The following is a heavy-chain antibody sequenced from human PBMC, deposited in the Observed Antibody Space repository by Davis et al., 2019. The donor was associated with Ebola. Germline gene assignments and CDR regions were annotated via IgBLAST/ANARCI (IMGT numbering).Heavy chain of an antibody. CDR1: GGTFSSYA. J-gene: IGHJ5*02. D-gene: IGHD6-6*01. Sequence: SVKVSCKASGGTFSSYAISWVRQAPGQGLEWMEGIIPIFGTTNYAQKFQGRVTITADESTSTAYMELSSLRFEDTAVYYCARGRWVAARWFDPWGQGTLVTVSS. CDR3: ARGRWVAARWFDP. V-gene: IGHV1-69*13. CDR2: IIPIFGTT.